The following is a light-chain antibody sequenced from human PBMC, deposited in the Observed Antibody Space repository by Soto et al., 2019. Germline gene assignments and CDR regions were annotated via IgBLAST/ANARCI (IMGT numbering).Light chain of an antibody. CDR2: GAS. V-gene: IGKV3-20*01. CDR1: QSVFNNY. Sequence: EIALAQSPGTLSLSPGERATISCRASQSVFNNYLAWYQQKPGQAPRLLIYGASNRATGIPDRFSGSGSGTDFTLTISRLEPEDFAVFYCQQYGSSGTFGQGTKVDTK. J-gene: IGKJ1*01. CDR3: QQYGSSGT.